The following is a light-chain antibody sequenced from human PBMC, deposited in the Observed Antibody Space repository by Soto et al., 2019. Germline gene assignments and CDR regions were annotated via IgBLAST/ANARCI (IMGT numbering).Light chain of an antibody. V-gene: IGKV1-39*01. CDR3: YKTYRTPLT. CDR1: QSIRGY. J-gene: IGKJ4*01. CDR2: AAS. Sequence: IQMTQSPSSLSASVGARVTVTCRASQSIRGYLNWYQQKPGEAPKLLIYAASSLHSGVPARFSGSASGTDFTLTISSLPPEDLGAYSWYKTYRTPLTFGGGTKVQIE.